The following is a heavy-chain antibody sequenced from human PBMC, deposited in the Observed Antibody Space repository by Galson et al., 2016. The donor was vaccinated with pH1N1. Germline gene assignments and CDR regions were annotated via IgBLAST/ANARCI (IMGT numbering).Heavy chain of an antibody. CDR3: ARGRDYDILTGSSYYFDF. D-gene: IGHD3-9*01. V-gene: IGHV4-30-4*08. J-gene: IGHJ4*02. Sequence: TLSLTCTVSNGSISSGDYFWSWIRQPPGKGLEWIGYIYYSGNTYYTPSLKSRFTISLYTSKNQFSLRLTSVTATDTAIYYCARGRDYDILTGSSYYFDFWGQGTLVTVSS. CDR2: IYYSGNT. CDR1: NGSISSGDYF.